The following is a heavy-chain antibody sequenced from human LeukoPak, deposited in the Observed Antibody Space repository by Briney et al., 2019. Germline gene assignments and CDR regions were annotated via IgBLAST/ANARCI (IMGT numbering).Heavy chain of an antibody. J-gene: IGHJ4*02. D-gene: IGHD1/OR15-1a*01. CDR2: VYYRGST. Sequence: SETLSLTCTVPGGSISPYYWSWIRQPPGKGLEWIGYVYYRGSTDYNPSLKSRVTISVDTSKNQFSLKLSSVTAADTAVYYCARDRHWTNDWVYDYWGQGTLVTVSS. CDR3: ARDRHWTNDWVYDY. CDR1: GGSISPYY. V-gene: IGHV4-59*01.